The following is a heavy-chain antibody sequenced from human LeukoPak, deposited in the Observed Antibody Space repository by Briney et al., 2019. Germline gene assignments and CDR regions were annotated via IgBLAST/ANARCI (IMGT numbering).Heavy chain of an antibody. J-gene: IGHJ3*02. CDR1: GYSISSGYY. CDR2: IYHSGST. Sequence: SETLSLTCTVSGYSISSGYYWGWIRQPPGKGLEWIGSIYHSGSTYYNPSLKSRVTISVDTSKNQFSLKLNSVTAADTAVYYCARYRDSDSWYAFDIWGQGTMVTVAS. V-gene: IGHV4-38-2*02. CDR3: ARYRDSDSWYAFDI. D-gene: IGHD1-26*01.